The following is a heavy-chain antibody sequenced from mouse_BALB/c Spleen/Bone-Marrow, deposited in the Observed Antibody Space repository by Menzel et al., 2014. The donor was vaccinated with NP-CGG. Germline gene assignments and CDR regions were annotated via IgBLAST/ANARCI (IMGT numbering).Heavy chain of an antibody. CDR1: GFAFSSYD. D-gene: IGHD4-1*01. CDR2: ISSGGSYT. CDR3: ARPLTGAYFDY. Sequence: EVKLMESGGGLVKPGGSLKLSCAASGFAFSSYDMSWVRQTPEKRLEWVATISSGGSYTYYPDSVKGRFTISRDIARNTLYLQMSSLRSEDTALYYCARPLTGAYFDYWGQGTTLTVSS. V-gene: IGHV5-9*02. J-gene: IGHJ2*01.